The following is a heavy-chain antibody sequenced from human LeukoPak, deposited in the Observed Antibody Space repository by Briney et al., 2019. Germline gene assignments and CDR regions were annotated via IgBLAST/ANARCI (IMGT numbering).Heavy chain of an antibody. CDR2: ISGSGGST. CDR3: TKDKITMIVVVNSIRAFDI. D-gene: IGHD3-22*01. Sequence: GGSLRLSCAASGFTFSSYAMSWVRQAPGKGLEWVSAISGSGGSTYYADSVKGRFTISRDNSKNTLYLQMNSLRAEDTAVYYCTKDKITMIVVVNSIRAFDIWGQGTMVTVSS. V-gene: IGHV3-23*01. CDR1: GFTFSSYA. J-gene: IGHJ3*02.